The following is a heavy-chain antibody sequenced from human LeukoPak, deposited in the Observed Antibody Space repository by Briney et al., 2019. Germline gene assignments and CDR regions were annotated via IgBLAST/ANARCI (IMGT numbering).Heavy chain of an antibody. J-gene: IGHJ4*02. CDR3: ARSRGYSYGTTFLDY. Sequence: PSETLSLTCTVSGGSISSYYWSWIRQPPGKGLEWIGEIYHSGSTNYNPSLKSRVTISVDKSKNQFSLKLSSVTAADTAVYYCARSRGYSYGTTFLDYWGQGTLVTVSS. V-gene: IGHV4-59*08. CDR1: GGSISSYY. D-gene: IGHD5-18*01. CDR2: IYHSGST.